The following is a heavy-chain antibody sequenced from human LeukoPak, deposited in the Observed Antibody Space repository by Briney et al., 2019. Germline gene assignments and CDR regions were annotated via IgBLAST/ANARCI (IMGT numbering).Heavy chain of an antibody. D-gene: IGHD4-11*01. V-gene: IGHV3-23*01. CDR2: ISGSGGST. CDR1: GFTFSSYW. J-gene: IGHJ4*02. Sequence: GGSLRLSCAASGFTFSSYWMSWVRQAPGKGLEWVSAISGSGGSTYYADSVKGRFTISRDNSKNTLYLQMNSLRAEDTAVYYCAKADYSTTYFDYWGQGTLVTVSS. CDR3: AKADYSTTYFDY.